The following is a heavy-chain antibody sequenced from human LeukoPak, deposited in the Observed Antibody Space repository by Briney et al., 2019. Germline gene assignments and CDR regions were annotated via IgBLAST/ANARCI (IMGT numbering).Heavy chain of an antibody. Sequence: SETLSLTCTVSGGSISSYYWSWLRHPPGKGLEWIGYIYYSGSTNYNPSLKSRVTISVDTSKNQSSLKLSSVTAADTAVYYCARRGSLGYSYGLYYFDYWGQGTLVTVSS. V-gene: IGHV4-59*08. J-gene: IGHJ4*02. D-gene: IGHD5-18*01. CDR1: GGSISSYY. CDR2: IYYSGST. CDR3: ARRGSLGYSYGLYYFDY.